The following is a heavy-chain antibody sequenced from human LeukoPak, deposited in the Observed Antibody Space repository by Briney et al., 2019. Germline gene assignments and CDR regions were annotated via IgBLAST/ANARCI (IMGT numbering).Heavy chain of an antibody. CDR3: ARAMDY. Sequence: GGSLRLSCAASGFTFISYSINWVRQAPGKGLEWVSSIDPTSSYIYYADSLKGRFTISRDNAKNSMYLQMNSLRAEDTAVYYCARAMDYWGQGTLVTVSS. CDR2: IDPTSSYI. CDR1: GFTFISYS. V-gene: IGHV3-21*04. J-gene: IGHJ4*02.